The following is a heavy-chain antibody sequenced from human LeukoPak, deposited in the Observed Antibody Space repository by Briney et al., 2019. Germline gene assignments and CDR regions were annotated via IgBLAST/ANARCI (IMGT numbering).Heavy chain of an antibody. D-gene: IGHD3-22*01. Sequence: GGSLRLSCAASGFIFNTHAMSWVRQDPGKGLEWVSVISDSGGTTYYADSVKGRFTISRDTSNDTLYLQMNSLRAGDTAIYFCVKLALPYSSSGDYFDSWGRGTLVTVSS. J-gene: IGHJ4*02. CDR1: GFIFNTHA. CDR2: ISDSGGTT. V-gene: IGHV3-23*01. CDR3: VKLALPYSSSGDYFDS.